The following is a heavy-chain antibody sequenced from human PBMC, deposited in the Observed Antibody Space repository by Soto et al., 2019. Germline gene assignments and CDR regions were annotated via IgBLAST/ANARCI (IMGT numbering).Heavy chain of an antibody. CDR3: ARGPGYCSGGSCYSGGGAFDI. V-gene: IGHV4-34*01. D-gene: IGHD2-15*01. CDR1: GGSFSGYY. Sequence: QVQLQQWGAGLLKPSETLSLTCAVYGGSFSGYYWSWIRQPPGKGLEWIGEINHSGSTNYNPSLKSRVTISVDTYKNQFSLKLSSVTAADTAVYYCARGPGYCSGGSCYSGGGAFDIWGQGTMVTVSS. J-gene: IGHJ3*02. CDR2: INHSGST.